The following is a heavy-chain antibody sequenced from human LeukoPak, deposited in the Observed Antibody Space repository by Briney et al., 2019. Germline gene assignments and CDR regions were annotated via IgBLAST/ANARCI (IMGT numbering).Heavy chain of an antibody. Sequence: GGSLRLSCAASGFTFNSYWMHWVRQAPGKGLVWVSRIKTDGSSTSYADSVKGRFTISRDNAKNMLYLQMNSLRAEDTAVYYCARRGTTGFDPWGQGTLVTVSS. CDR2: IKTDGSST. J-gene: IGHJ5*02. V-gene: IGHV3-74*01. D-gene: IGHD2-2*01. CDR1: GFTFNSYW. CDR3: ARRGTTGFDP.